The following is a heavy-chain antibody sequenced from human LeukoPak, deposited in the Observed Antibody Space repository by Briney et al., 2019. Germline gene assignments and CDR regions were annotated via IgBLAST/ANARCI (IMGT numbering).Heavy chain of an antibody. V-gene: IGHV3-43*01. CDR3: AKDANKYDSSGNWRYFDY. CDR2: ITWDGGST. Sequence: GGSLRLSCAASGYTFVVYTMHWVRQAPGKGLEWVSLITWDGGSTYYADPVKGRFTISRDNSKNSLYLQMNSLRAEDAALYYCAKDANKYDSSGNWRYFDYWGQGTLVTVSS. J-gene: IGHJ4*02. CDR1: GYTFVVYT. D-gene: IGHD3-22*01.